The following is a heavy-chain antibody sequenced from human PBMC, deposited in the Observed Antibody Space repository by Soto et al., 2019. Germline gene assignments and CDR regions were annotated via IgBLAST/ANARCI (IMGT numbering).Heavy chain of an antibody. Sequence: EVQLVESGGGLVKPGGCLRLSCAASGFTFSSYSMNWVRQAPGKGLEWVSSISSSSSYIYYADSVKGRFTISRDNAKNSLYLQMNSLRAEDTAVYYCARDREGVGAGLFWGQGTMVTVSS. V-gene: IGHV3-21*01. CDR3: ARDREGVGAGLF. D-gene: IGHD1-26*01. CDR2: ISSSSSYI. J-gene: IGHJ3*01. CDR1: GFTFSSYS.